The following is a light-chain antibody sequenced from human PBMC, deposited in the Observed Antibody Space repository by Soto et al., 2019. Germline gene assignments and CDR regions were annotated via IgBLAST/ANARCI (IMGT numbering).Light chain of an antibody. Sequence: AIRMTQSPSSLSASTGDRVTITCRASQGISSYLAWYQQKPGKAPKLLIYAASTFQSGVPSRFSGSGSGTDFTLTISCLQSEDFATYYCQHYYSFGTFGQGTKLEIK. J-gene: IGKJ2*01. CDR2: AAS. CDR3: QHYYSFGT. CDR1: QGISSY. V-gene: IGKV1-8*01.